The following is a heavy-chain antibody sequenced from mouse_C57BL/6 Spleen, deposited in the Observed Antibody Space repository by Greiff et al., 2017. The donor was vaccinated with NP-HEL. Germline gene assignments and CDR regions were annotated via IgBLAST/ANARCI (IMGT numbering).Heavy chain of an antibody. V-gene: IGHV1-15*01. D-gene: IGHD2-1*01. CDR1: GYTFTDYE. CDR2: IDPETGGT. CDR3: TRSGGNYDY. J-gene: IGHJ2*01. Sequence: VQLQQSGAELVRPGASVTLSCKASGYTFTDYEMHWVKQTPVHGLEWIGAIDPETGGTAYNQKFTGKAILTADKSSSTAYMELRSLTSEDSAVYYCTRSGGNYDYWGQGTTLTVSS.